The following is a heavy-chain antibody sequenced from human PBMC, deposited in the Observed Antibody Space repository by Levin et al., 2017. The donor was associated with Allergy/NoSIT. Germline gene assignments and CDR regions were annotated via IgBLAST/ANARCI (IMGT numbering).Heavy chain of an antibody. J-gene: IGHJ4*02. Sequence: PSETLSLTCTVSDDSIGSSPYFWGWIRQPPGKGLEWIGSISDSGSTYYSLSLKSRVTISKDTSKNQLSLRLTSVTAADTALYYCARGTRTGTKRIDYWGQGTLVTVS. D-gene: IGHD1-1*01. CDR1: DDSIGSSPYF. V-gene: IGHV4-39*07. CDR3: ARGTRTGTKRIDY. CDR2: ISDSGST.